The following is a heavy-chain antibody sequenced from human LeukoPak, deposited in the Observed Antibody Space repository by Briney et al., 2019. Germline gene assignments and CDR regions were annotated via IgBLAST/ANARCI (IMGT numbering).Heavy chain of an antibody. Sequence: SETLSLTCTVSGGSISSSSYYWGWIRQPPGKGLEWIGSIYYSGSTYYNPSLKSRVTISVDTSKNQFSLKLSSVTAADTAVYYCARRDHSSSWVRWGQGTLVTVSS. CDR3: ARRDHSSSWVR. CDR2: IYYSGST. D-gene: IGHD6-13*01. V-gene: IGHV4-39*01. CDR1: GGSISSSSYY. J-gene: IGHJ4*02.